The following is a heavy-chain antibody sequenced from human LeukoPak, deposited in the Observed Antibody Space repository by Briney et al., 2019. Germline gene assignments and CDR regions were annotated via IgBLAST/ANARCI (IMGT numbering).Heavy chain of an antibody. CDR2: IYYSGST. CDR1: GGSISSYY. V-gene: IGHV4-59*01. Sequence: PSETLSLTCTVSGGSISSYYWSWIRQPPGKGLEWIGYIYYSGSTNYNPSLKSRVTISVDTSKNQFSLKLSSVTAADTAVYYCARDWGADSSGYYVRSDAFDIWGQGTMVTVSS. D-gene: IGHD3-22*01. CDR3: ARDWGADSSGYYVRSDAFDI. J-gene: IGHJ3*02.